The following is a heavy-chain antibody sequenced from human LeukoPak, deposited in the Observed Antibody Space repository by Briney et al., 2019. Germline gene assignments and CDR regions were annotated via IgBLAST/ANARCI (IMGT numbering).Heavy chain of an antibody. Sequence: PGGSLRLSCAASGFTFNSYAMSWVRQASGKGLEWVSTVTGSGSATYYADSVKGRFTISRDNSKNTLFLQMNSLRGEDTAVYFCAKILRDGTNTEWNYYGMDVWGQGTTVTVSS. D-gene: IGHD5-24*01. CDR3: AKILRDGTNTEWNYYGMDV. V-gene: IGHV3-23*01. CDR2: VTGSGSAT. CDR1: GFTFNSYA. J-gene: IGHJ6*02.